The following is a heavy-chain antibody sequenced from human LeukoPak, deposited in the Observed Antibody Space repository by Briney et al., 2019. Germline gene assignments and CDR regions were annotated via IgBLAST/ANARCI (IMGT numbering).Heavy chain of an antibody. CDR3: ARLSIAARIGYYYYYMDV. Sequence: SETLSLTCTVSGGSISSSSYYWGWIRQPPGKGLEWIGSIYNSGSTYYNPSLKSRVTISVDTSKNQFSLKLSSVTAADTAVYYCARLSIAARIGYYYYYMDVWGKGTTVTVSS. CDR1: GGSISSSSYY. V-gene: IGHV4-39*01. D-gene: IGHD6-6*01. CDR2: IYNSGST. J-gene: IGHJ6*03.